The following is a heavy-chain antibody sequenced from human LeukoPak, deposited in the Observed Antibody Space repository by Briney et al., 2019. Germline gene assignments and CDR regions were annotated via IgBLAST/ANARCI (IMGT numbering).Heavy chain of an antibody. CDR1: GGTFSNDA. Sequence: ASVKVSCKASGGTFSNDAISWVRQAPGQGLEWMGWISTYNGNTNYAQKLQGRVTMTTDTSTSTAYMELRSLISDDAAVYYCARGDDYGDYWGLYWGQGTLVTVSS. CDR2: ISTYNGNT. V-gene: IGHV1-18*01. J-gene: IGHJ4*02. D-gene: IGHD4-17*01. CDR3: ARGDDYGDYWGLY.